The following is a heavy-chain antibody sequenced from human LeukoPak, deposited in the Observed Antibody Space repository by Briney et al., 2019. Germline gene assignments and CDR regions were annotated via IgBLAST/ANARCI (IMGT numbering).Heavy chain of an antibody. J-gene: IGHJ4*02. CDR3: ARDSCSGGSCYDY. Sequence: GGSLXXSCAAXGFTFDDYGMSWVRQAPGKGLEGVSGINWNGGSTEYADSVKGRFTIYRDNAKNSLYLQMNSLRAEDTALYYCARDSCSGGSCYDYWGQGTLVTVSS. D-gene: IGHD2-15*01. V-gene: IGHV3-20*04. CDR2: INWNGGST. CDR1: GFTFDDYG.